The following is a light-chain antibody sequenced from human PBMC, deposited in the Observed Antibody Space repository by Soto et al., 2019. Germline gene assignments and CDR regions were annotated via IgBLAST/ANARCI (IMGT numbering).Light chain of an antibody. V-gene: IGKV3-15*01. CDR3: QQYSNWPPLT. J-gene: IGKJ4*01. CDR1: QSVYSN. Sequence: EIVMTQSPATLSVSPGERATLSCRASQSVYSNLAWYQQKPGQAPRLLIYGAFTRATGIPVRFSGSGSGTEFTLTISSLQSEDFAVYYCQQYSNWPPLTFGGGTKVEIK. CDR2: GAF.